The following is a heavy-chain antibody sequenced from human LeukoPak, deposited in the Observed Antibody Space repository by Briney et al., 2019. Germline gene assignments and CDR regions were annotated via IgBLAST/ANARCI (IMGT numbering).Heavy chain of an antibody. Sequence: ASVMVSCKASGYSFTVYYIHWVRQAPGQGLEWMGRINPNTGVTDYAQKFQGRVTVTRDTSIGTVSMDLRLRSEDTAVYYCARAYYDILTGYLYYYYYYMDVWGKGTTVTVSS. CDR3: ARAYYDILTGYLYYYYYYMDV. CDR1: GYSFTVYY. J-gene: IGHJ6*03. CDR2: INPNTGVT. V-gene: IGHV1-2*06. D-gene: IGHD3-9*01.